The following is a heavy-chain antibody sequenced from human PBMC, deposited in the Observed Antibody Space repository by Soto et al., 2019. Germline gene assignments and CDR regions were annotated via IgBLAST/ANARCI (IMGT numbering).Heavy chain of an antibody. CDR3: ARVRGGNSEMLDY. J-gene: IGHJ4*02. CDR2: IYYSGST. D-gene: IGHD2-21*02. CDR1: GGSISSYY. Sequence: SETLSLTCTVSGGSISSYYWSWIRQPPGKGLEWIGYIYYSGSTNYNPSLKSRVTISVDTSKNQFSLKLSSVTAADTAVYYCARVRGGNSEMLDYWGQGTLVTVSS. V-gene: IGHV4-59*01.